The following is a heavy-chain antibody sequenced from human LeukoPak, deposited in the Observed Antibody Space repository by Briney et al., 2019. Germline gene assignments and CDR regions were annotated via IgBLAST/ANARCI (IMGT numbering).Heavy chain of an antibody. V-gene: IGHV3-30*04. CDR2: ISYDGSNK. Sequence: PGRSLRLSCAASGFTFSSYAMHWVRQAPGKGLEWVAVISYDGSNKYYADSVKGRFTISRDNSKNTLYLQMNSLRAEDTAVYYCARDLQLSGSYSDWFGLRVPDAFDIWGQGTMVTVSS. J-gene: IGHJ3*02. CDR1: GFTFSSYA. D-gene: IGHD1-26*01. CDR3: ARDLQLSGSYSDWFGLRVPDAFDI.